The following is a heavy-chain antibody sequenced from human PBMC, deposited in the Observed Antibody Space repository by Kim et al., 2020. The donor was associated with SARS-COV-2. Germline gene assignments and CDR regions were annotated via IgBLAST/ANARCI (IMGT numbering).Heavy chain of an antibody. Sequence: GGSLRLSCAASGFSFRSYGMHWVRQAPGKGLEWVAVIWYDGSNEYYADSVKGRFTISRDNSKTTLYLQMNSLRAEDTAVYYCAKDFHMAAASFVESMDVWGQGNTVTVSS. CDR2: IWYDGSNE. J-gene: IGHJ6*02. CDR1: GFSFRSYG. CDR3: AKDFHMAAASFVESMDV. D-gene: IGHD6-13*01. V-gene: IGHV3-33*06.